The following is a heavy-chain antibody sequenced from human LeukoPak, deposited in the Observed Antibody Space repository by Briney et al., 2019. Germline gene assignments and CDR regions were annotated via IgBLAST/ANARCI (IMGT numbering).Heavy chain of an antibody. CDR2: IYPGDSDT. D-gene: IGHD2-2*01. CDR3: ARRLEDIVVVPAATDDAFDI. V-gene: IGHV5-51*01. CDR1: EYTFTNYW. Sequence: GESLKISCKASEYTFTNYWIAWVRQLPGKGLESMAIIYPGDSDTRYTPSFQGQVTISADKSIRTAYLQWSSLKASDTAIYYCARRLEDIVVVPAATDDAFDIWGQGTMVTVSS. J-gene: IGHJ3*02.